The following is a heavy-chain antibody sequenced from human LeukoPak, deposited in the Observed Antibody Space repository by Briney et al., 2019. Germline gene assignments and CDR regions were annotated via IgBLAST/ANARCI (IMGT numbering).Heavy chain of an antibody. D-gene: IGHD3-10*01. CDR2: INANETAT. CDR3: TPG. Sequence: PGGSLRLSCAVSGLTFSDYWMHWVRQAPGKGLVWVARINANETATYYADSVKGLFTISRDNGKSTLYLQMNSLRAEDTAVYYCTPGGGQGTLVTVSS. J-gene: IGHJ4*02. CDR1: GLTFSDYW. V-gene: IGHV3-74*01.